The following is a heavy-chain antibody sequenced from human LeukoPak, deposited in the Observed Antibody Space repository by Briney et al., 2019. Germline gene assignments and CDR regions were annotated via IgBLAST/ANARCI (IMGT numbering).Heavy chain of an antibody. CDR1: GYTFTSYG. CDR3: ARGTPYSSSWEFDY. Sequence: ASVKVSCKASGYTFTSYGISWVRQAPGQGLEWMEWISAYNGNTNYAQKLQGRVTMTTDTSTSTAYMELRSLRSDDTAVYYCARGTPYSSSWEFDYWGQGTLVTVSS. D-gene: IGHD6-13*01. CDR2: ISAYNGNT. V-gene: IGHV1-18*04. J-gene: IGHJ4*02.